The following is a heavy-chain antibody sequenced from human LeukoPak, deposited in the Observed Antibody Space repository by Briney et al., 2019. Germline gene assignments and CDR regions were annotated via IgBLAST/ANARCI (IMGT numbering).Heavy chain of an antibody. V-gene: IGHV4-39*01. CDR3: ARHEAGMSDIVVVPTASLDY. CDR2: IYYSGDS. Sequence: PSETLSLTCTVSGGSITSSSHYWGWIRQPPGKGLEWIGSIYYSGDSYYNPSLKSRVTISVDTSKNRFSLKLSSVTAADTAVYYCARHEAGMSDIVVVPTASLDYWGQGTLVTVSS. D-gene: IGHD2-2*01. J-gene: IGHJ4*02. CDR1: GGSITSSSHY.